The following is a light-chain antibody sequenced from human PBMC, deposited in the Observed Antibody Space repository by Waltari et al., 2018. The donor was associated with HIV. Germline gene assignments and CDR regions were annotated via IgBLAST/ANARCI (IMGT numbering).Light chain of an antibody. V-gene: IGKV2-28*01. J-gene: IGKJ1*01. CDR3: MQALQTPLT. CDR1: QSLLHSNGYNY. CDR2: LGS. Sequence: DIVMTQSPLSLPVTPGEPASISCRSSQSLLHSNGYNYLGWYLQKPGQSPQLLIYLGSTRASGVPDRFSGSGSGTDFTLRISRVEAEDVGIYYCMQALQTPLTFGQGTKVEIK.